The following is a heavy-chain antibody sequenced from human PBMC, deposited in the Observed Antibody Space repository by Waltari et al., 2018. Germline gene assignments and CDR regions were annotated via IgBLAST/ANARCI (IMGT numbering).Heavy chain of an antibody. CDR1: GGSFSGYY. J-gene: IGHJ4*02. CDR3: ARVSTMVRGPDY. Sequence: QVQLQQWGAGLLKPSDTLSLTCAVYGGSFSGYYWSWIRQPPGKGLEWIGEINHSGSTNDNPSLKSRVTISVDTSKNQFSLGLSSVTAADTAEYFCARVSTMVRGPDYWGQGTLVTVSS. CDR2: INHSGST. D-gene: IGHD3-10*01. V-gene: IGHV4-34*01.